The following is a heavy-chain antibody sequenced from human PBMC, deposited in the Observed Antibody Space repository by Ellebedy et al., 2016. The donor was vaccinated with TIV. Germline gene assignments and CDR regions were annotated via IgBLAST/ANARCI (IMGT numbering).Heavy chain of an antibody. CDR3: AKDGEGS. CDR1: GFTFSSYG. CDR2: ISYDGSNK. Sequence: PGGSLRLSCAASGFTFSSYGMHWVRQAPGKGLEWVAVISYDGSNKYYADSVKGRITISRDNSKNTLYLQMNSLRAEDTAVYYCAKDGEGSWGQGTLVTVSS. V-gene: IGHV3-30*18. J-gene: IGHJ5*02.